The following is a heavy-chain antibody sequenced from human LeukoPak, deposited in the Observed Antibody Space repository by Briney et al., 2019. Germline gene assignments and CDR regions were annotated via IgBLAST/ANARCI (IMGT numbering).Heavy chain of an antibody. Sequence: ASVKVSCKASGGTFSSYAISWVRQAPGQGLEWMGGFIPIFGTANYAQKFQGRVTITADESTSTAYMELSGLRSEDTAVYYCARAGSSGWSGFDYWGQGTLVTVSS. D-gene: IGHD6-19*01. V-gene: IGHV1-69*01. CDR2: FIPIFGTA. CDR1: GGTFSSYA. CDR3: ARAGSSGWSGFDY. J-gene: IGHJ4*02.